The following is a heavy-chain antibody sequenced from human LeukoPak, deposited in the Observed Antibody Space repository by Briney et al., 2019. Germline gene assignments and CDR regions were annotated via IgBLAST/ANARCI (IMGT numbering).Heavy chain of an antibody. V-gene: IGHV3-30-3*01. D-gene: IGHD1-26*01. CDR1: GFTFSSYA. CDR3: ARERGSTAFDI. CDR2: ISYGGSNK. J-gene: IGHJ3*02. Sequence: GGSLRLSCAASGFTFSSYAMHWVRQAPGKGLEWVAVISYGGSNKYYADSVKGRFTISRDNSKNTLYLQMNSLRAEDTAVYYCARERGSTAFDIWGQGTMVTVSS.